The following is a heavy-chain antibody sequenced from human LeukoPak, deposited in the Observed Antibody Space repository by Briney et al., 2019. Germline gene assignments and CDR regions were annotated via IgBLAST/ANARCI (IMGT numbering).Heavy chain of an antibody. V-gene: IGHV1-18*01. CDR1: GYTFTSYG. CDR3: ARGPRPTYYYDSSGYYYDPRPPFDY. CDR2: ISAYNGNT. J-gene: IGHJ4*02. D-gene: IGHD3-22*01. Sequence: GASVKVSCKASGYTFTSYGISWVRQAPGQGLEWMGWISAYNGNTNYAQKLQGRVTMTTDTSTSTAYMELRSLRSDDTAVYYCARGPRPTYYYDSSGYYYDPRPPFDYWGQGTLVTVSS.